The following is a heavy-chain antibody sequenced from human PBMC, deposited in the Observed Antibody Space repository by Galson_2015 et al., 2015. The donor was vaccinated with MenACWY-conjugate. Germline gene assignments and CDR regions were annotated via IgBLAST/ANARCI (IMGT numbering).Heavy chain of an antibody. Sequence: SETLSLTCTVSGASISSHPWSWFRQPPGKGLEWIAYIRDTGSLKDNPSLKSRVTMSADKSNNQFSLRLISVTAADTAVYYCARLPTWGSSFGYFDYWGQGSLVAVSS. CDR2: IRDTGSL. CDR3: ARLPTWGSSFGYFDY. J-gene: IGHJ4*02. D-gene: IGHD7-27*01. CDR1: GASISSHP. V-gene: IGHV4-59*08.